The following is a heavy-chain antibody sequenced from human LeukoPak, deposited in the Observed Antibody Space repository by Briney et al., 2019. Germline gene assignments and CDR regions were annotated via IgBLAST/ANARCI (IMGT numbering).Heavy chain of an antibody. CDR3: AKDISESRGYNYGGFDY. Sequence: GGSLRLSCTGSGFTFDDFAIHWVRQAPGKGLEWVSGISWNSDTMDYADSVKGRFTISRDNVKNSLYLQMNSLRAEDTAFYYCAKDISESRGYNYGGFDYWGQGTLVTVSS. D-gene: IGHD5-12*01. CDR1: GFTFDDFA. J-gene: IGHJ4*02. V-gene: IGHV3-9*01. CDR2: ISWNSDTM.